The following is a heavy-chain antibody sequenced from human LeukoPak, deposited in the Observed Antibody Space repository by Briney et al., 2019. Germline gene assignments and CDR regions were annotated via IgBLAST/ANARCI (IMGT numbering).Heavy chain of an antibody. CDR3: ASRPSGSYLDDAFDI. J-gene: IGHJ3*02. Sequence: ASVKVSCKASGYTFTSYDINWVRQATGQGLEWMGWMNPNSGNTGYAQKFQGRVTITRNTSISTAYMELSSLRSEDTAVYYCASRPSGSYLDDAFDIWGQGTMVTVSS. D-gene: IGHD1-26*01. V-gene: IGHV1-8*03. CDR1: GYTFTSYD. CDR2: MNPNSGNT.